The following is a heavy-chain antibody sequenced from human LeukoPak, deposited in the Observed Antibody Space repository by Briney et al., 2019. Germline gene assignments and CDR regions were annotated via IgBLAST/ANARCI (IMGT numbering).Heavy chain of an antibody. CDR1: GFTFSSYA. CDR3: ARWYYYDSSGYSYYFDY. Sequence: GGSLRLSCAASGFTFSSYAMHWVRQAPGKGLEWVAVISYDGSNKYYADSVKGRFTISRDNSKNTLYLQMNSLRAEDTAVYYCARWYYYDSSGYSYYFDYWGQGTLVTVSS. CDR2: ISYDGSNK. J-gene: IGHJ4*02. D-gene: IGHD3-22*01. V-gene: IGHV3-30*14.